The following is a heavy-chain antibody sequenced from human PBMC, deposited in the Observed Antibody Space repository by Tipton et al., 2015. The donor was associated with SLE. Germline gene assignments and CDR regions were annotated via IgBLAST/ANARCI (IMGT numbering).Heavy chain of an antibody. CDR2: IYHSGST. CDR3: ARVSSASEGYYYYYYMDV. J-gene: IGHJ6*03. D-gene: IGHD6-6*01. Sequence: LRLSCAVSGYSISSGYYWGWIRQPPGKGLEWIGSIYHSGSTYYNPSLKSRVTISVDTSKNQFSLKLSSVTAAGTAVYYCARVSSASEGYYYYYYMDVWGKGTTVTVSS. V-gene: IGHV4-38-2*01. CDR1: GYSISSGYY.